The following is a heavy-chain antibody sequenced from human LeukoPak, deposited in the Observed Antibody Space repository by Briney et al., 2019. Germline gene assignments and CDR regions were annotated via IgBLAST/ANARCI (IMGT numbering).Heavy chain of an antibody. J-gene: IGHJ4*02. CDR3: ARGSNRAFDN. V-gene: IGHV3-48*02. D-gene: IGHD1-14*01. CDR1: GFTFSGYS. CDR2: ITTTSSSI. Sequence: PGGSLRLSCTASGFTFSGYSMNWVRQAPGKGLEWVSHITTTSSSIYYADSAKGRFTVSRDNAKNSLSLQMHSLRDEDTAVYYCARGSNRAFDNWGQGTLVTVSS.